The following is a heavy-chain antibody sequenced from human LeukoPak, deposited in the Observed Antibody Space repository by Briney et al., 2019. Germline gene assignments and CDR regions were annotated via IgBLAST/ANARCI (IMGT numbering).Heavy chain of an antibody. Sequence: GRSLRLSCAASGFTFSSYGMHWVRQAPGKGLEWVAVISYDGSNKYYADSVKGRFTISRDNSKNTLYLQMNSLRAEDTAVYYCAKDGGDSNYRGDNWFDPWGQGTLVTVSS. D-gene: IGHD1-7*01. CDR2: ISYDGSNK. V-gene: IGHV3-30*18. CDR3: AKDGGDSNYRGDNWFDP. J-gene: IGHJ5*02. CDR1: GFTFSSYG.